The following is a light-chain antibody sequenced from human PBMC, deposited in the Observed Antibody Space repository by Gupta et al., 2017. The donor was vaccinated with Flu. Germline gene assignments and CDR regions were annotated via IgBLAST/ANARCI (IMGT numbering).Light chain of an antibody. J-gene: IGLJ1*01. V-gene: IGLV3-21*02. Sequence: SYVLTQPPSVSVAPGQTARITCGGNNIGSKSVHWYQQKPGQAPVLVVYEDSDRPSGIPERFSGSNSGNTATLTISRVEAGDEADYYCQVWDSSSALYVFGTGTKVTVL. CDR2: EDS. CDR3: QVWDSSSALYV. CDR1: NIGSKS.